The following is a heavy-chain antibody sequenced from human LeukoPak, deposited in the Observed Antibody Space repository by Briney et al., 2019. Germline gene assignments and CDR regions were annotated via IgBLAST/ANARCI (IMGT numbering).Heavy chain of an antibody. V-gene: IGHV3-48*04. CDR2: ITGSSRLI. CDR3: ARVSGGRTEYFDS. Sequence: GGSLRLSCAASGFTFSSYSMNWVRQAPGMGLQWVSYITGSSRLIFYADSVKGRFTISRDNAKTSLYLQMNSLRAEDTAVYYCARVSGGRTEYFDSWGQGTLVTVSS. D-gene: IGHD1/OR15-1a*01. J-gene: IGHJ4*02. CDR1: GFTFSSYS.